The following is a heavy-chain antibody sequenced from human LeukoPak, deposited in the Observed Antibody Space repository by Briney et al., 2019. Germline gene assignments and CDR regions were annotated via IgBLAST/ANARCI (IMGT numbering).Heavy chain of an antibody. CDR1: GFTFSSYA. V-gene: IGHV3-30-3*01. CDR2: ISYDGSNK. Sequence: PGRSLRLSCAASGFTFSSYAMHWVRQAPGKGLEWVAVISYDGSNKYYADSVKGRFTISRDNSKNTLYLQMNSLRAEDTAVYYCARGGSSSWYVGYWGQGTLVTVSS. CDR3: ARGGSSSWYVGY. D-gene: IGHD6-13*01. J-gene: IGHJ4*02.